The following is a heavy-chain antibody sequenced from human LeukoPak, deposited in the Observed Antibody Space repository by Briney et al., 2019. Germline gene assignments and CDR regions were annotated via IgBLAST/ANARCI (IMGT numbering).Heavy chain of an antibody. V-gene: IGHV3-30*02. J-gene: IGHJ4*02. CDR3: WKGDFLGGYYRVVDY. CDR1: GFTFSSYG. D-gene: IGHD3-3*01. CDR2: IRYDGSNK. Sequence: GGSLRLSCAASGFTFSSYGMHWVRQAPGKGLEWVAFIRYDGSNKYYADSVKGRFTISRDNSKNTLYLQMNSLRAEDTAVYYWWKGDFLGGYYRVVDYWGQGTLVTVSS.